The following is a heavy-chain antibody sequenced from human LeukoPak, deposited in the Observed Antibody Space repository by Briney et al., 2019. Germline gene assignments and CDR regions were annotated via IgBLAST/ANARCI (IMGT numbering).Heavy chain of an antibody. D-gene: IGHD1-26*01. CDR2: ISWNSGSI. CDR3: AKGRYSGSYIGGFAY. V-gene: IGHV3-9*01. J-gene: IGHJ4*01. CDR1: GFTFDDYG. Sequence: GGSLRLSCAASGFTFDDYGMEWVRHAPGEGREWVSGISWNSGSIGYAGSVKGRFPISRDNAQTSLYLQMTSLRPEAPALYYCAKGRYSGSYIGGFAYWGPGTLVTVSS.